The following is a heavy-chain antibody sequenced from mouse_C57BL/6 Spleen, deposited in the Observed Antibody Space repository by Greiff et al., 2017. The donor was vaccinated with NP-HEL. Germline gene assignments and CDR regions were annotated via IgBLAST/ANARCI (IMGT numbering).Heavy chain of an antibody. CDR3: ARVRGYDYDVGYFDY. J-gene: IGHJ2*01. Sequence: QVQLQQPGAELVKPGASVKLSCKASGYTFTSYWMHWVKQRPGQGLEWIGMIHTNSGSTNYNEKFKGKATLTVDKSSSTAYMQLSSLTSEDSAVYYCARVRGYDYDVGYFDYWGQGTTLTVSS. CDR2: IHTNSGST. CDR1: GYTFTSYW. D-gene: IGHD2-4*01. V-gene: IGHV1-64*01.